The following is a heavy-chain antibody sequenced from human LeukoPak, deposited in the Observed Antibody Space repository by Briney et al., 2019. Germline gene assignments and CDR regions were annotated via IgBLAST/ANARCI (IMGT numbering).Heavy chain of an antibody. CDR2: ISYDGSNK. CDR3: ARDFDDYVWGSYRPLDY. J-gene: IGHJ4*02. D-gene: IGHD3-16*02. Sequence: GRSLRLSCAASGFTFSSYAMHWVRQAPGKGLEWVAVISYDGSNKYYADSVKGRFTISRDNSKNMLYLQMNSLRAEDTAVYYCARDFDDYVWGSYRPLDYWGQGTLVNVSS. CDR1: GFTFSSYA. V-gene: IGHV3-30-3*01.